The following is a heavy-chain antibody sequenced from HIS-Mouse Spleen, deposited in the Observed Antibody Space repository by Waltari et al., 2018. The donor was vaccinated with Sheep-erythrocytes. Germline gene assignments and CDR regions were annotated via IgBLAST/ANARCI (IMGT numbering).Heavy chain of an antibody. J-gene: IGHJ4*02. CDR1: GGSFSGYY. D-gene: IGHD3-10*01. CDR2: INHSGST. Sequence: QVQLQQWGAGLLKPSETLSLTCAVYGGSFSGYYWSWIRQPPGKGLEWIGEINHSGSTNYNPSLKSRVTISVDTSKNQVSLKLSSVTAADTAVYYCARGRGFDYWGQGTLVTVSS. CDR3: ARGRGFDY. V-gene: IGHV4-34*01.